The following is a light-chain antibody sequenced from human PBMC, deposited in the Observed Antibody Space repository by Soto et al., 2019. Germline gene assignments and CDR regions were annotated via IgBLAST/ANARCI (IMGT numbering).Light chain of an antibody. CDR3: SSYASSSSYV. CDR2: EVT. J-gene: IGLJ1*01. CDR1: SSDVGDYNS. V-gene: IGLV2-14*01. Sequence: QSVLTQPRSVSGSPGQSVTVSCIGTSSDVGDYNSVSWYQQHPGKAPKLIIYEVTSRPSGVSYRFSGSKSGNSASMNISGLQAEDEADYYCSSYASSSSYVFGGGTKVTV.